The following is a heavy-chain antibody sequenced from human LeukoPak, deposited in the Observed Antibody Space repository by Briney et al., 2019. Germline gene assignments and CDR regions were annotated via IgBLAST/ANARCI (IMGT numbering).Heavy chain of an antibody. CDR3: ARDSVGGYDYFDY. CDR1: GFTFNTYW. D-gene: IGHD5-12*01. J-gene: IGHJ4*02. Sequence: PGGSLRLSCAASGFTFNTYWMHWVRQAPGKGLEWVSVIYSGGSTYYADSVKGRFTISRDNSKNTLYLQMNSLRAEDTAVYYCARDSVGGYDYFDYWGQGTLVTVSS. V-gene: IGHV3-53*01. CDR2: IYSGGST.